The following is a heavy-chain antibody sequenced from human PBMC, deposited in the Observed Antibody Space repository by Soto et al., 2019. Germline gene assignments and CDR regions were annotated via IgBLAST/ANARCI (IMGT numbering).Heavy chain of an antibody. CDR1: GFTFSSYA. V-gene: IGHV3-23*01. Sequence: GGSLRLSCAASGFTFSSYAMSWVRQAPGKGLEWVSAISGRGGSTYYADSVKGRFTISRDNSKNTLYLQMNSLRAEDTAVYYCAKGPSSWYADYYYYYMDVWGKGTTVTVSS. CDR3: AKGPSSWYADYYYYYMDV. CDR2: ISGRGGST. D-gene: IGHD6-13*01. J-gene: IGHJ6*03.